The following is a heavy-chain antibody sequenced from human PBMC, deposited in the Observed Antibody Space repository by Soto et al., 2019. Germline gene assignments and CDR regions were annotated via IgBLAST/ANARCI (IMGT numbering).Heavy chain of an antibody. V-gene: IGHV5-51*01. CDR1: GYSFTSYW. Sequence: GESLKISCKGSGYSFTSYWIGWVRQMPGKGLEWMGIIYPGDSDTRYSPSFQGQVTISADKSISTAYLQWSSLKASDTAMYYCARDSITRVSSDVPGMDVWGQGTTVTVSS. CDR2: IYPGDSDT. D-gene: IGHD3-16*01. J-gene: IGHJ6*02. CDR3: ARDSITRVSSDVPGMDV.